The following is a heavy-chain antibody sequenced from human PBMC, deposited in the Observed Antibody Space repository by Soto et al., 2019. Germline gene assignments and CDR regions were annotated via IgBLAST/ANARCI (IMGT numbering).Heavy chain of an antibody. CDR2: LYKDGRT. CDR1: GFIVSDNY. D-gene: IGHD3-10*01. Sequence: GGSLRLSCAASGFIVSDNYMSWVRPTPGKGLEWVSVLYKDGRTYYTDSVKGRFTISRDSPKNTLFLQMDSLRVEDTAVYYCARDSIDFKLPDYSGFDYWGQGTLVTVSS. J-gene: IGHJ4*02. CDR3: ARDSIDFKLPDYSGFDY. V-gene: IGHV3-66*01.